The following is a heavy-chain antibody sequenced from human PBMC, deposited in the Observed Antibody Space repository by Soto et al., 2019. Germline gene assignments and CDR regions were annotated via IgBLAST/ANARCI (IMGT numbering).Heavy chain of an antibody. J-gene: IGHJ6*02. CDR2: ISWNSGSI. V-gene: IGHV3-9*01. Sequence: EVQLVESGGGLVQPGRSLRLSCAASGFTFDDYAMHWVRQAPGKGLEWVSGISWNSGSIGYADSVKGRFTISRDNAKNSLYLQMNSLRAEDTALYYCAKYRSGVRGGMDVWGQGTTVTVSS. CDR3: AKYRSGVRGGMDV. D-gene: IGHD2-21*01. CDR1: GFTFDDYA.